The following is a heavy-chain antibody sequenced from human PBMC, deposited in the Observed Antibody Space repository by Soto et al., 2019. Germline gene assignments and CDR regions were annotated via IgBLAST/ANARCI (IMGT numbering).Heavy chain of an antibody. CDR2: IYHSGST. CDR1: GYSISSGYY. CDR3: ARAKWIQLWLRGNWFDP. J-gene: IGHJ5*02. V-gene: IGHV4-38-2*01. D-gene: IGHD5-18*01. Sequence: SSETLSLTCAVSGYSISSGYYWGWIRQPPGKGLEWIGSIYHSGSTYYNPSLKSRVTISVDTSKNQFSLRLSSVTAADTAVYYCARAKWIQLWLRGNWFDPWGQGTLVTVSS.